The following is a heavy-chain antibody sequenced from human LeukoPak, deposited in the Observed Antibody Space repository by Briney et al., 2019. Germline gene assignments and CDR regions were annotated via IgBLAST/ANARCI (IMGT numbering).Heavy chain of an antibody. V-gene: IGHV4-59*08. J-gene: IGHJ6*02. CDR2: IYYSGTT. CDR1: GGSISPYY. CDR3: ARHSYNYYGLDV. Sequence: PSQTLSLTCTVSGGSISPYYWSWIRQPPGKGLEWIGYIYYSGTTNYNPSLKSRVTMSADTSNNHLSLRLTSVTAADTALYYCARHSYNYYGLDVWGQGTTITVSS.